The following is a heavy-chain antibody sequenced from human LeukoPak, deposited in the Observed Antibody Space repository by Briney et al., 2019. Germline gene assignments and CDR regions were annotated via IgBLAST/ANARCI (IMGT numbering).Heavy chain of an antibody. D-gene: IGHD3-10*01. CDR1: GGSFSGYY. CDR3: ARTVLWSPYGGVDP. V-gene: IGHV4-34*01. J-gene: IGHJ5*02. Sequence: KPSETLSLTCAVYGGSFSGYYWGWIRQPPGKGLEWIGEINHSGSTNYNPSLKSRVTISVDTSKNQFSLKLSSVTAADTAVYYCARTVLWSPYGGVDPWGQGTLVTVSS. CDR2: INHSGST.